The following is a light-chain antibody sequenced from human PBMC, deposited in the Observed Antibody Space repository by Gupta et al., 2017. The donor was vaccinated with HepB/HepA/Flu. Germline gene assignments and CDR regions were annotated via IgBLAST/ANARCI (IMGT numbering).Light chain of an antibody. J-gene: IGKJ1*01. CDR2: DAS. CDR1: QSGRSN. Sequence: EVVLTPFPDTLSLSPGERGTLSCRASQSGRSNLAWYQQKHGQAPSVLIYDASSRATGVPDRFSSSGCGTDFTLTITRLEAEDFAVYYCQQDGSSPRTFGQGTKVEIK. CDR3: QQDGSSPRT. V-gene: IGKV3-20*01.